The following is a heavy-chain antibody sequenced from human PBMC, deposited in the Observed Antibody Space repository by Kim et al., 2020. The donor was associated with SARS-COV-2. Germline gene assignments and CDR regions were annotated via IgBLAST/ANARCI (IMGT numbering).Heavy chain of an antibody. Sequence: SETLSLTCTVSGDSINNYYWSWIRQPPGKGLEWIGYIYYSGATNYNPSLTSRVTISIDTFQNHFSLKLSSVTAADTAVYYCARERFYYDSSGGSYYFDDWGQGTLVTVSS. CDR1: GDSINNYY. CDR3: ARERFYYDSSGGSYYFDD. D-gene: IGHD3-22*01. CDR2: IYYSGAT. J-gene: IGHJ4*02. V-gene: IGHV4-59*13.